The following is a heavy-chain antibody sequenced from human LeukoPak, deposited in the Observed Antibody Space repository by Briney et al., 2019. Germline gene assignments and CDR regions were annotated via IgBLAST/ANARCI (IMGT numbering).Heavy chain of an antibody. CDR2: IYYSGST. D-gene: IGHD3-3*01. J-gene: IGHJ6*03. V-gene: IGHV4-39*01. CDR3: ALRTYYYYYMDV. CDR1: GGSISSSRYY. Sequence: PSETLSLTCTVSGGSISSSRYYWGWTRQPPGKGLEWIGSIYYSGSTYYNPSLKSRVTISVDTSKNQFSLKLSSVTAADTAVYYCALRTYYYYYMDVWGKGTTVTVSS.